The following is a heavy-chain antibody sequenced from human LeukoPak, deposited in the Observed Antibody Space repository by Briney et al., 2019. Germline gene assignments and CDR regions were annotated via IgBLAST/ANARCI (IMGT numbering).Heavy chain of an antibody. J-gene: IGHJ4*02. CDR1: EFSVGSNY. Sequence: GGSLRLSCAASEFSVGSNYMTWVRQAPGKGLEWVSLIYSGGSTYYADSVKGRFTISRDNSKNILYLQMNSLRPDDTAVYYCAKEMTKYSSTCFDYWGQGTLVTVSS. CDR3: AKEMTKYSSTCFDY. CDR2: IYSGGST. V-gene: IGHV3-66*01. D-gene: IGHD6-13*01.